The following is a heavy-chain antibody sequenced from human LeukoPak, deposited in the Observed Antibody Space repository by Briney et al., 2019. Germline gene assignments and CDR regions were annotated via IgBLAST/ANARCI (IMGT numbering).Heavy chain of an antibody. CDR2: INPNSGGT. J-gene: IGHJ4*02. Sequence: ASVKVSCKASGYTFTSYGISWVRQAPGQGLEWMGWINPNSGGTNYAQKFQGRVTMTRDTSISTAYMELSRLRSDDTAVYYCARVRVDSSSWYLGPFDYWGQGTLVTVSS. CDR1: GYTFTSYG. V-gene: IGHV1-2*02. D-gene: IGHD6-13*01. CDR3: ARVRVDSSSWYLGPFDY.